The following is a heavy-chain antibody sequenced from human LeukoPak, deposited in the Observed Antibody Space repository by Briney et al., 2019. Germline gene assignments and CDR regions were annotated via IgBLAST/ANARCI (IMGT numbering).Heavy chain of an antibody. Sequence: GGSLILSCAASGFTFSSYSMNWVRQAPGKGLEWVSSISSSSSYIYYADSVKGRFTISRDNAKNSLYLQMNSLRAEDTAVYYCASGAVAAVFDYWGQGTLVTVSS. CDR1: GFTFSSYS. D-gene: IGHD6-19*01. J-gene: IGHJ4*02. V-gene: IGHV3-21*01. CDR3: ASGAVAAVFDY. CDR2: ISSSSSYI.